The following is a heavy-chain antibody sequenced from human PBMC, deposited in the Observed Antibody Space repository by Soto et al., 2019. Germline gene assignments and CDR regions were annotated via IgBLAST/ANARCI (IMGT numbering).Heavy chain of an antibody. CDR3: ARVIAATDTISVWFDP. D-gene: IGHD6-13*01. CDR1: GGSISSGGYS. V-gene: IGHV4-30-2*01. CDR2: IYHSGST. J-gene: IGHJ5*02. Sequence: SETLSLTCAVSGGSISSGGYSWSWIRQPPGKGMEWIGYIYHSGSTYYNQSLKSRVTISVDRSKNQFSLKLKSVTAADTAVYYCARVIAATDTISVWFDPWGQGTLVTVSS.